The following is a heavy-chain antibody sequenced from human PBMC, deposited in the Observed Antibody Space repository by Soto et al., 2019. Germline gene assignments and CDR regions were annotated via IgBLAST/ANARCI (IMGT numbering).Heavy chain of an antibody. CDR1: GYNFTNYW. D-gene: IGHD4-17*01. J-gene: IGHJ5*02. V-gene: IGHV5-51*01. CDR3: ARHGFYGDYSSNYFDP. Sequence: VQYLKVSCMGSGYNFTNYWIAWVPYMPRKGLEYMGVIYPSDSTTRYSPSVQGQVTISADKSISCAYLPWNSLKASDTAMYYCARHGFYGDYSSNYFDPWSQGTVGTVSP. CDR2: IYPSDSTT.